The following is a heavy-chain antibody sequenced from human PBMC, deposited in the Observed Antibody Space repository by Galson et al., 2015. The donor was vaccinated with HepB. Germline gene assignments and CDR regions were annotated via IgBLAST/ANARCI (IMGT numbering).Heavy chain of an antibody. Sequence: SLRLSCAASGFTFSSYGMHWVRQAPGKGLEWVAVISYDGSNKYYADSVKGRFTISRDNSKNTLYLQMNSLRAEDTAVYYCARDIGYSYGLYDYYYYGMDVWGQGTTVTVSS. V-gene: IGHV3-30*03. D-gene: IGHD5-18*01. J-gene: IGHJ6*02. CDR2: ISYDGSNK. CDR3: ARDIGYSYGLYDYYYYGMDV. CDR1: GFTFSSYG.